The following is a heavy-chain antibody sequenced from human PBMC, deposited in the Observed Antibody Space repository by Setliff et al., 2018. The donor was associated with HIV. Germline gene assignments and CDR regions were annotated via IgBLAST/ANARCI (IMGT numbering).Heavy chain of an antibody. CDR2: IIPIFGTA. D-gene: IGHD1-26*01. V-gene: IGHV1-69*13. Sequence: SVKVSCKASGGTFSSYAISWVRQAPGQGLEWMGGIIPIFGTANYAQKFQGIVTITADESTSTAYMELSSLRSEDTAVYYCARGAGVEERPYYFDYWGQGTLVTVSS. J-gene: IGHJ4*02. CDR3: ARGAGVEERPYYFDY. CDR1: GGTFSSYA.